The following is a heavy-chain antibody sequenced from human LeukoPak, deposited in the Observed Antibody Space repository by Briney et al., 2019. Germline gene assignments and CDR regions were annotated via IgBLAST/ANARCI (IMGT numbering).Heavy chain of an antibody. CDR3: ASTYCSGGSCYSAVFDY. V-gene: IGHV1-3*01. J-gene: IGHJ4*02. CDR2: INAGNGNT. CDR1: GYTFTSYA. Sequence: ASVKVSCKASGYTFTSYAMHWVRQAPGQRLEWMGWINAGNGNTEYSQKFQGRVTITRDTSASIAYMELSSLRSEDTAVYYCASTYCSGGSCYSAVFDYWGQGTLVTVSS. D-gene: IGHD2-15*01.